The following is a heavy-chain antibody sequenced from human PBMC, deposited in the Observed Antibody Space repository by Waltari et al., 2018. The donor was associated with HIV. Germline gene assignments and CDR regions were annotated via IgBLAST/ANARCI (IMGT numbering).Heavy chain of an antibody. Sequence: ELQLVESGGALVQPGGSLRLSCEASGFPANTNSVRWVRQAPGKGLEWVWGISTGGTTYYAGSVKCRFTLSRDISKNTIHLQMDSLRPVDTALYFCAREEFYDSSGNWYFDLWGRGTLVTVSS. CDR2: ISTGGTT. V-gene: IGHV3-66*02. CDR1: GFPANTNS. J-gene: IGHJ2*01. D-gene: IGHD3-9*01. CDR3: AREEFYDSSGNWYFDL.